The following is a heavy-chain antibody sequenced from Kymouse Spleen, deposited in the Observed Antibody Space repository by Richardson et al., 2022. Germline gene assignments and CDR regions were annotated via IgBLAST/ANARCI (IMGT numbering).Heavy chain of an antibody. V-gene: IGHV3-74*01. CDR3: ARARYCTNGVCSLDY. CDR1: GFTFSSYW. J-gene: IGHJ4*02. CDR2: INSDGSST. D-gene: IGHD2-8*01. Sequence: EVQLVESGGGLVQPGGSLRLSCAASGFTFSSYWMHWVRQAPGKGLVWVSRINSDGSSTSYADSVKGRFTISRDNAKNTLYLQMNSLRAEDTAVYYCARARYCTNGVCSLDYWGQGTLVTVSS.